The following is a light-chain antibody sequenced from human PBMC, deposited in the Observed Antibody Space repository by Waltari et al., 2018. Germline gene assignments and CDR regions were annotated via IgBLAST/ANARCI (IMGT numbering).Light chain of an antibody. Sequence: SYELTQPPSVSVSPGQTASTTCSGDALPKRYAYWYQQKSGQAPVLVIYEDSKRPSGIPERFSGSSSGTMATLTISGAQVEDETDYYCYSTDNSGNHVVFGGGTKLTVL. CDR1: ALPKRY. V-gene: IGLV3-10*01. CDR3: YSTDNSGNHVV. CDR2: EDS. J-gene: IGLJ2*01.